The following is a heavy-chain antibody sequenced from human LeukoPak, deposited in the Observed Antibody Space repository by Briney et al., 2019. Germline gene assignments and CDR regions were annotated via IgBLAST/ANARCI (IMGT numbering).Heavy chain of an antibody. J-gene: IGHJ4*02. D-gene: IGHD3-9*01. Sequence: SVKVSCKASGYSYTRFGVGWVRQAPGQGLEWMGWISAYNDDTKYAQKFQGRVTVTSDPATNTAYMELRSLRSDDTAVYFCARRTNYDILTGYSARGYYFDYWGQGTLVTVSA. CDR2: ISAYNDDT. CDR3: ARRTNYDILTGYSARGYYFDY. V-gene: IGHV1-18*01. CDR1: GYSYTRFG.